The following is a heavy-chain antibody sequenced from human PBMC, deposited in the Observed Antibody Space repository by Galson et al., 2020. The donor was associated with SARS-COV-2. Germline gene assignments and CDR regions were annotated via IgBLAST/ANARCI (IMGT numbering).Heavy chain of an antibody. CDR2: ISYSGST. CDR1: DVSMTSYY. J-gene: IGHJ6*02. Sequence: ETSETLSLTCSVSDVSMTSYYWSWIRQPPGKGLEWIGYISYSGSTNYNPSLRSRVTILVDMSRNQFSLQLSSVTAADTAIYYCERDPAHLYGDNYFYGMDVWGQGTTVTVSS. V-gene: IGHV4-59*01. CDR3: ERDPAHLYGDNYFYGMDV. D-gene: IGHD4-17*01.